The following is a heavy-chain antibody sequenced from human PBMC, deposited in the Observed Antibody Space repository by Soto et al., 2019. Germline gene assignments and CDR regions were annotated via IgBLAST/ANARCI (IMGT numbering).Heavy chain of an antibody. J-gene: IGHJ3*02. CDR2: IYWNDDK. D-gene: IGHD1-1*01. CDR3: ARGLATLPVFAFDI. V-gene: IGHV2-5*01. CDR1: GISLSTSGVG. Sequence: SGPTLVNPTQTLTLTCTLSGISLSTSGVGLGWIRQTPGKALEWLALIYWNDDKHYNPSLRTRLTITKDTSKNQAVLTMTNLDPVDTATYYCARGLATLPVFAFDIWDQGTVVTVSS.